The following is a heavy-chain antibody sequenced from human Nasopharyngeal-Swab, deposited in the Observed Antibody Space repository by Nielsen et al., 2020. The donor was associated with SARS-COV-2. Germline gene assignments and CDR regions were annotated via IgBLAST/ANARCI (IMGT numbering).Heavy chain of an antibody. CDR1: GFTFSSYW. V-gene: IGHV3-7*05. D-gene: IGHD5-18*01. Sequence: GESLKISCAASGFTFSSYWMSWVRQAPGKGLEWVANIKQDGSEKYYVDSVKGRFTISRDNSKNTLYLQMNSLRAEDTAVYYCAKVAGYSYGYPPDYWGQGTLVTVSS. CDR2: IKQDGSEK. CDR3: AKVAGYSYGYPPDY. J-gene: IGHJ4*02.